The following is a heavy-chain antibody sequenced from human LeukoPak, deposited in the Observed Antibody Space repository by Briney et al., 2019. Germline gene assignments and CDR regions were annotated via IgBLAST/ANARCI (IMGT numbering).Heavy chain of an antibody. D-gene: IGHD3-10*01. CDR2: IYTSGST. J-gene: IGHJ5*02. CDR3: ARESRDPWEKYYYGSGSQPLIDP. CDR1: GGSISSYY. V-gene: IGHV4-4*07. Sequence: SETLSLTCTVSGGSISSYYWSWIRQPAGKGLEWIGRIYTSGSTNYNPSLKSQVTMSVDTSKNQFSLKLSSVTAADTAVYYCARESRDPWEKYYYGSGSQPLIDPWGQGTLVTVSS.